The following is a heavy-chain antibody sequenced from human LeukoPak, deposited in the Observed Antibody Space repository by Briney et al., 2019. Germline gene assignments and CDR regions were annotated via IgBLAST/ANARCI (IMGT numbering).Heavy chain of an antibody. Sequence: ASVKVSCKVSGYTLTELSMHWVRQAPGKGLEWMGGFDPEDGETIYAQKFQGRVTMTTDTSTRTAYMDLRSLRSDDTAVYYCARAEYSSSWYGYWGQGTLVTVSS. CDR3: ARAEYSSSWYGY. CDR1: GYTLTELS. V-gene: IGHV1-24*01. D-gene: IGHD6-13*01. CDR2: FDPEDGET. J-gene: IGHJ4*02.